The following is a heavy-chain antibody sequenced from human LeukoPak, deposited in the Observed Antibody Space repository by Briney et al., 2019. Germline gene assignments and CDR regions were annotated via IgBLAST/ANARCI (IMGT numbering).Heavy chain of an antibody. J-gene: IGHJ4*02. CDR1: GGSFSGYY. CDR2: INHSGST. V-gene: IGHV4-34*01. Sequence: SETLSLTCAVYGGSFSGYYWSWIRQPPGKGLEWIGEINHSGSTNYNPSLKSRVTISVDTSKNQFSLKLSSVTAADTAVYYCARGTYYYGSGSYNFDYWGQGKLVTVSS. D-gene: IGHD3-10*01. CDR3: ARGTYYYGSGSYNFDY.